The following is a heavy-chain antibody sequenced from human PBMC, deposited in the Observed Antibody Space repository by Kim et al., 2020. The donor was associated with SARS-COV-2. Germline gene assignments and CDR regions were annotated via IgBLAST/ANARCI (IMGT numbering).Heavy chain of an antibody. CDR3: ARGSSEENYYYDSSGYYYDY. V-gene: IGHV3-11*06. D-gene: IGHD3-22*01. Sequence: RFTNSRDNAKNSLYLQMNSLRAEDTAVYYCARGSSEENYYYDSSGYYYDYWGQGTLVTVSS. J-gene: IGHJ4*02.